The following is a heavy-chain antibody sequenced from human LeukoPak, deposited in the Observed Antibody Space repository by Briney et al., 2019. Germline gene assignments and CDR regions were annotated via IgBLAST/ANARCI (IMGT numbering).Heavy chain of an antibody. CDR3: AKMEVVTADDKYFQY. CDR1: GFTFSSYD. V-gene: IGHV3-23*01. CDR2: IGSSGGST. Sequence: GGSLRLSCAASGFTFSSYDMSWVRQAPGKGLEWVSVIGSSGGSTYYADSVKGQFTISRDNSKNTLYLQMNSLRAEDTAVYYCAKMEVVTADDKYFQYWGQGTLVTVSS. D-gene: IGHD2-21*02. J-gene: IGHJ1*01.